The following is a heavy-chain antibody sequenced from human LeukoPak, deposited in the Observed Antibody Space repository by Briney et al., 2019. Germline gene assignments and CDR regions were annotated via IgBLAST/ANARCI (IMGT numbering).Heavy chain of an antibody. CDR1: GGSFSGYY. V-gene: IGHV4-34*01. D-gene: IGHD6-13*01. Sequence: SETLSLTCAVYGGSFSGYYWSWIRQPPGKGLEWIGEISHSGSTNYYPSLKSRVTISLDTSKNQFSLRLTSVTAADTAVYYCGRGSGIAAAGLIRYWYFDLWGRGTLVTVSS. CDR2: ISHSGST. CDR3: GRGSGIAAAGLIRYWYFDL. J-gene: IGHJ2*01.